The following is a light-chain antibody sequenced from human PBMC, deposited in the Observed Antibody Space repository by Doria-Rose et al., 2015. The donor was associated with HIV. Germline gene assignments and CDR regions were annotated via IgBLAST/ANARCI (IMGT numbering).Light chain of an antibody. V-gene: IGKV3-20*01. Sequence: TQSPGTLSLSPGERATLSCRASQGFSSTYLAWYQQKPGQAPSLLIYDGSTRATGIPDRFSASGSGTDFTLTINRLEPEDFALYYCHQYGTSWTFGQGTKVEV. CDR1: QGFSSTY. J-gene: IGKJ1*01. CDR2: DGS. CDR3: HQYGTSWT.